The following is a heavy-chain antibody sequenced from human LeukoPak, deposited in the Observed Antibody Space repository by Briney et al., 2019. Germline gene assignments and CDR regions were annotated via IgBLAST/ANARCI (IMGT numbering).Heavy chain of an antibody. CDR2: INSNGNTT. J-gene: IGHJ4*02. Sequence: GGSLRLSCAASGFTFSTYWMHWARQVPGKGLVWVSRINSNGNTTPYADSVRGRFTISRDNAKNTLFLQMNSLRAEDTAVYYCARGGGNSYAPEDYWGQGTLVTVSS. V-gene: IGHV3-74*01. CDR1: GFTFSTYW. CDR3: ARGGGNSYAPEDY. D-gene: IGHD5-18*01.